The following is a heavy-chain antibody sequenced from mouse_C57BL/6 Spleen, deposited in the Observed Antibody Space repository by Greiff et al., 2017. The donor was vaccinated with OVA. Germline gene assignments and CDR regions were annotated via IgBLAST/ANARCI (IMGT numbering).Heavy chain of an antibody. CDR3: TREDYGSSLAWFAY. J-gene: IGHJ3*01. Sequence: EVKLQESGEGLVKPGGSLKLSCAASGFTFSSYAMSWVRQTPEKRLEWVAYISSGGDYIYYADTVKGRFTISRDNARNTLYLQMSSLKSEDTAMYYCTREDYGSSLAWFAYWGQGTLVTVSA. CDR1: GFTFSSYA. D-gene: IGHD1-1*01. V-gene: IGHV5-9-1*02. CDR2: ISSGGDYI.